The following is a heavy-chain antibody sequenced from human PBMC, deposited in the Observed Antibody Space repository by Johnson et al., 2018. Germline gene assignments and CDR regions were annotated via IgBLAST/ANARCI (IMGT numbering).Heavy chain of an antibody. D-gene: IGHD5-12*01. Sequence: VQLVQSGGGVVQPGRSLRFSCAASGFTFSNAWMSWVRQAPGKGLEWVGRIKSKTDGGTTDYAAPVKGRFTISRDDSKNTLYLKMNSLKTEDTAVYYCTNSGSHYYYYGMAVGGQGTTVTVSS. V-gene: IGHV3-15*01. J-gene: IGHJ6*02. CDR2: IKSKTDGGTT. CDR3: TNSGSHYYYYGMAV. CDR1: GFTFSNAW.